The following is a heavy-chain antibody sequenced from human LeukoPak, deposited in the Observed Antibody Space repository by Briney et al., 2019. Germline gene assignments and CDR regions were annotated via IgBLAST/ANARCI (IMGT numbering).Heavy chain of an antibody. V-gene: IGHV1-69*05. CDR3: ARDPKSGVPAASSRFDP. J-gene: IGHJ5*02. Sequence: SVKVSCKASGYTFTTYGITLVRQAHGQGLEWMGRIIPIFGTANYAQKFQGRVTITTDESTSTAYMELSSLRSEDTAVYYCARDPKSGVPAASSRFDPWGQGTLVTVSS. D-gene: IGHD2-2*01. CDR2: IIPIFGTA. CDR1: GYTFTTYG.